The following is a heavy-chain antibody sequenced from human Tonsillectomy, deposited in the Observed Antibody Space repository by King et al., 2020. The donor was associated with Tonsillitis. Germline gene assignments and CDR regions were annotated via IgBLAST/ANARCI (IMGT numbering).Heavy chain of an antibody. CDR1: GFTFSTYR. D-gene: IGHD2-21*01. CDR2: IKPDGSEK. CDR3: ARDGRFVVVPSV. J-gene: IGHJ4*02. V-gene: IGHV3-7*01. Sequence: VQLVESGGGWVQPGGSLRLSCAASGFTFSTYRMSWVRLVPGKGLEWVATIKPDGSEKYYVDSVKGRFTVSRDNAKNSLYLQMNSLRAEDTAVYYCARDGRFVVVPSVWGQGTLVTVSS.